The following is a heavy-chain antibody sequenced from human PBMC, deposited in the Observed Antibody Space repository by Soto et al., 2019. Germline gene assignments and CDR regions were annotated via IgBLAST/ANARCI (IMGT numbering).Heavy chain of an antibody. V-gene: IGHV4-34*01. J-gene: IGHJ6*02. D-gene: IGHD2-2*01. Sequence: SETLSLTCAVYGGSFSGYYWTWIRQPPGTGLEWIGEINHSGSTNYNPSLKSRVTISVDTSKNQFSLKLTSVTAADTAVYYCARLHGYCISSSCHGHYAMDVWGQGTTVT. CDR3: ARLHGYCISSSCHGHYAMDV. CDR1: GGSFSGYY. CDR2: INHSGST.